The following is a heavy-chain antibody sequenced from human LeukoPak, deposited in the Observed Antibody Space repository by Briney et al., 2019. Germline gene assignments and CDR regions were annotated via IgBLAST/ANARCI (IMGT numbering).Heavy chain of an antibody. J-gene: IGHJ5*02. CDR1: GYTFTGYY. V-gene: IGHV1-2*04. CDR3: ARELNDYGGKGGWFDP. D-gene: IGHD4-23*01. Sequence: GASVKVSCKASGYTFTGYYMHWVRQAPGQGLEWMGWINPNSGDTNYAQKFQGWVTMTRDTSINTAYMELSRLGFDDTAMYYCARELNDYGGKGGWFDPWGQGTLVTVSS. CDR2: INPNSGDT.